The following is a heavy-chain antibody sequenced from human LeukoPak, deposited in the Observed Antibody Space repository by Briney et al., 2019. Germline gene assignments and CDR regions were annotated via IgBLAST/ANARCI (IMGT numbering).Heavy chain of an antibody. Sequence: PGGSLRLSCAASGFTFGSFSMTWVRQAPGKGLEWVSSISSSCTYIYYADSVNGRFTISRDNAKNSLYLQMNSLRAEDTAVYYCARDPGRSGGSCYSDYWGQGTLVTVSS. CDR1: GFTFGSFS. CDR3: ARDPGRSGGSCYSDY. J-gene: IGHJ4*02. D-gene: IGHD2-15*01. CDR2: ISSSCTYI. V-gene: IGHV3-21*01.